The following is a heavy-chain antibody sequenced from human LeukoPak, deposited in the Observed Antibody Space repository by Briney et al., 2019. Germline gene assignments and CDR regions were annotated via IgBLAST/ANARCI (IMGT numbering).Heavy chain of an antibody. V-gene: IGHV3-72*01. D-gene: IGHD5-18*01. J-gene: IGHJ6*03. CDR1: GFTFSDHY. Sequence: GGSLRLSCAASGFTFSDHYMDWVRQAPGKGLEWVGRTRNKANSYTTEYAASVKGRFTISRDDSKNSLYLQMNSLKTEDTAVYYCASLAIWERGYSYGYWVRPYNYYMDVWGKGTTVTVSS. CDR2: TRNKANSYTT. CDR3: ASLAIWERGYSYGYWVRPYNYYMDV.